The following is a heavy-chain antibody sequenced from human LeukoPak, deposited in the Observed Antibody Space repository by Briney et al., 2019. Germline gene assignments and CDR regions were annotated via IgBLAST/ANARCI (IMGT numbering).Heavy chain of an antibody. V-gene: IGHV4-34*01. J-gene: IGHJ4*02. D-gene: IGHD1-26*01. CDR1: GGSISTYY. CDR2: INHSGST. Sequence: SETLSLTCSVAGGSISTYYWSWIRQPPGKGLVWIGEINHSGSTNYNPSLKSRVTISVDTSKNQFSLKLSSVTAADTAVYYCARWEGGSYYDFDYWGQGTLVTVSS. CDR3: ARWEGGSYYDFDY.